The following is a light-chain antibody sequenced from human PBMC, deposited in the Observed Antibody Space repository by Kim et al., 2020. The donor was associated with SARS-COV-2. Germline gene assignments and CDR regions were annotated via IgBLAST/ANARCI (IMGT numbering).Light chain of an antibody. CDR1: SSDVGGYSF. CDR3: TSYTSSITWV. V-gene: IGLV2-14*04. J-gene: IGLJ3*02. CDR2: AVT. Sequence: GQSIPISCTGTSSDVGGYSFVSWYQQHPGKAPKLMIYAVTKRPSGVSNRFSGSKSGNTASLTISGLQAEDEADYYCTSYTSSITWVFGGGTKLTVL.